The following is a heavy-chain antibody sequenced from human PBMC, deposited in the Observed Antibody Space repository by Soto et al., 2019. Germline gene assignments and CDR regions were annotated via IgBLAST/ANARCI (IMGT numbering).Heavy chain of an antibody. J-gene: IGHJ6*02. Sequence: PGGSVRLSCAASGFTFSSYSMNWVRQAPGKGLEWVSSISSSSSYIYYADSVKGRFTISRDNAKNSLYLQMNSLRAEDTAVYYCASPRYCSGGSCPWSYYGMDVWGQGTTVTVS. V-gene: IGHV3-21*01. CDR1: GFTFSSYS. D-gene: IGHD2-15*01. CDR3: ASPRYCSGGSCPWSYYGMDV. CDR2: ISSSSSYI.